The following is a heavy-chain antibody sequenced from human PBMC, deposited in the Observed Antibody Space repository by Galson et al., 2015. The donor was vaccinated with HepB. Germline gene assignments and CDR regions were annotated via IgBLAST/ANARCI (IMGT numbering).Heavy chain of an antibody. CDR3: ARSRYGDFTNHNWFDP. CDR2: IYHSGST. D-gene: IGHD4-17*01. CDR1: GGSISSGGYS. V-gene: IGHV4-30-2*01. J-gene: IGHJ5*02. Sequence: TLSLTCAVSGGSISSGGYSWSWIRQPPGKGLEWIGYIYHSGSTYYNPSLKSRVTISVDRSKNQFSLKLSSVTAADTAVYYCARSRYGDFTNHNWFDPWGQGTLVTVSS.